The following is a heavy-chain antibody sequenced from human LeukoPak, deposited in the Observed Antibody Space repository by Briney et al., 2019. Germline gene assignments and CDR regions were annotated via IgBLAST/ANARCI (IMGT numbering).Heavy chain of an antibody. V-gene: IGHV3-23*01. CDR3: AKDRIRRITMVRGVIITSGH. J-gene: IGHJ4*02. CDR2: ISGSGGST. Sequence: PGASRRLSCAASGFTFSSYAMSWVRQAPGKGLEWVSAISGSGGSTYYADSVKGRFTISRDNSKNTLYLQMNSLRAEDTAVYYCAKDRIRRITMVRGVIITSGHWGQGTLVTVSS. D-gene: IGHD3-10*01. CDR1: GFTFSSYA.